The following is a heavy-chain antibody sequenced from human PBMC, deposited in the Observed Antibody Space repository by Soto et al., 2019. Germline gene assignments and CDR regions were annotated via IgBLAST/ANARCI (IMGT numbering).Heavy chain of an antibody. V-gene: IGHV1-2*04. J-gene: IGHJ6*02. CDR1: GYTFTGYY. CDR2: INPNSGGT. CDR3: AREGYQLLYGTGYYYGMDV. D-gene: IGHD2-2*02. Sequence: ASVKVSCTASGYTFTGYYMHWVRQAPGQGLEWMGWINPNSGGTNYAQKFQGWVTMTRDTSISTAYMELGRLRSDDTAVYYCAREGYQLLYGTGYYYGMDVWGQGTTVTVSS.